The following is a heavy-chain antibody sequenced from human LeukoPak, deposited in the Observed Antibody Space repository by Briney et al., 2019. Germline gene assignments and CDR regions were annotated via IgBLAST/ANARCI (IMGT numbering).Heavy chain of an antibody. CDR3: ARDRSDRLAVAGTSAFDY. CDR1: RFTISSYS. J-gene: IGHJ4*02. CDR2: ISSSNSYI. Sequence: GGSLRLYSAASRFTISSYSMEWVRQAPGKGLEWVSSISSSNSYIYYADSVKGRFTISRDNAKNSLYLQMNSLRAEDTAVYYYARDRSDRLAVAGTSAFDYWGQGTLVTVSS. V-gene: IGHV3-21*01. D-gene: IGHD6-19*01.